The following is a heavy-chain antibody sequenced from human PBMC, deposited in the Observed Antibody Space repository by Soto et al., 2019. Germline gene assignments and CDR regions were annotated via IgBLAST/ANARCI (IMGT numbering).Heavy chain of an antibody. CDR3: AKDYGAPVTYYYDSSGYYYSLY. V-gene: IGHV3-30*18. D-gene: IGHD3-22*01. J-gene: IGHJ4*02. CDR1: GFPFSSYG. Sequence: GGSLRLSCAASGFPFSSYGMHWVRQAPGKGLEWVAVISYDGSNKYYADSVKGRFTISRDNSKNTLYLQMNSLRAEDTAVYYCAKDYGAPVTYYYDSSGYYYSLYWGQGTLVTVSS. CDR2: ISYDGSNK.